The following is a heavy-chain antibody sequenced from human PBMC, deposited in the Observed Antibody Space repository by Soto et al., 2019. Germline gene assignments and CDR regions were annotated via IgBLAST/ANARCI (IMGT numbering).Heavy chain of an antibody. V-gene: IGHV4-38-2*01. J-gene: IGHJ5*02. CDR2: IYHSGST. CDR1: GYSISSGYY. D-gene: IGHD3-10*01. CDR3: AREGSYYYGSGSYSNNCFDP. Sequence: SETLSLTCAVSGYSISSGYYWGWIRQPPGKGLEWIGSIYHSGSTYYNPSLKSRVTISVDTSKNQFSLKLSSVTAADTAVYYCAREGSYYYGSGSYSNNCFDPWGQGTLVTVPS.